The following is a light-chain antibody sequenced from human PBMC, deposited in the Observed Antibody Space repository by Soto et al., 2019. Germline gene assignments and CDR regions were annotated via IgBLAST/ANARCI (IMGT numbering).Light chain of an antibody. CDR3: LQSSSTPPFT. CDR1: QTISIY. V-gene: IGKV1-39*01. J-gene: IGKJ3*01. Sequence: DIQMTRSPSSLSASVGDRVTMTCRASQTISIYLNWYQQKPGKAPKILIYAASRLRSGVPSRFSADGSGTDFTLTISSLQPEDFATYYCLQSSSTPPFTFGPGTKVDIK. CDR2: AAS.